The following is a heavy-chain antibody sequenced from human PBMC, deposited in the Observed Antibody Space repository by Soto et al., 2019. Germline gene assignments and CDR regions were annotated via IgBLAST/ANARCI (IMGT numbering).Heavy chain of an antibody. CDR2: IDPSDSYT. CDR1: GYSFTSYW. CDR3: ARLASPPGDYYGSGSYFWERHYYYGMDV. D-gene: IGHD3-10*01. V-gene: IGHV5-10-1*01. J-gene: IGHJ6*02. Sequence: PGESLKISCKGSGYSFTSYWISWVRQMPGKGLEWMGRIDPSDSYTNYSPSFQGHVTISADKSISTAYLQWSSLKASDTAMYYCARLASPPGDYYGSGSYFWERHYYYGMDVWGQGTTVTVSS.